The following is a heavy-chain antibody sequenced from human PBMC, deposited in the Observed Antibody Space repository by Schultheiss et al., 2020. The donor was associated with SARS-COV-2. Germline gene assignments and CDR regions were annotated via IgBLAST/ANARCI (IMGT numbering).Heavy chain of an antibody. CDR2: ISSNGGST. J-gene: IGHJ4*02. CDR3: ARESLSDYAGVVDY. CDR1: GFTFSSYA. D-gene: IGHD4-17*01. Sequence: GGSLRLSCSASGFTFSSYAMHWVRQAPGKGLEYVSAISSNGGSTYYADSVKGRFTISRDNAKNSLYLQMNSLRAEDTAVYYCARESLSDYAGVVDYWGQGTLVTVSS. V-gene: IGHV3-64*04.